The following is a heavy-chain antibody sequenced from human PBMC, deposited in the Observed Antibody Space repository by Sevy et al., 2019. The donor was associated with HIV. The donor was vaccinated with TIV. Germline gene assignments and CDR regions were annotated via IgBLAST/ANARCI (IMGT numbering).Heavy chain of an antibody. CDR1: GFTVSSNY. CDR3: ATTVMVNYYDSSGYPPYYYGMDV. J-gene: IGHJ6*02. Sequence: GGSLRLSCAASGFTVSSNYMSWVRQAPGKGLEWVSVIYSGGSTYYADSVKGRFTISRDNSKNTLYLQMNSLRAEDTAVYYCATTVMVNYYDSSGYPPYYYGMDVWGQGTTVTVSS. D-gene: IGHD3-22*01. CDR2: IYSGGST. V-gene: IGHV3-53*01.